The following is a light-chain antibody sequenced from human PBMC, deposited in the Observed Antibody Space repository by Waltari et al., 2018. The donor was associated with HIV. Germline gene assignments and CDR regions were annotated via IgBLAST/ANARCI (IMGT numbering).Light chain of an antibody. CDR2: AAS. Sequence: DIQMTQSPSSLSASVGDRVTISCRASQSIITYLNWYQQKPGKAPSLLIHAASSLQSGVPSRFSGSGSGTDFTLTISSLEPEDFATYYCQQSYSTPPYTFGQGTKLDIK. V-gene: IGKV1-39*01. CDR1: QSIITY. CDR3: QQSYSTPPYT. J-gene: IGKJ2*01.